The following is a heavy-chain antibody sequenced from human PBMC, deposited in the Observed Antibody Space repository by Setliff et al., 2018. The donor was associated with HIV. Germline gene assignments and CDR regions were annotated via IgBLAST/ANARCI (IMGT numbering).Heavy chain of an antibody. D-gene: IGHD3-3*01. CDR2: IYFSGSA. J-gene: IGHJ6*03. V-gene: IGHV4-31*01. CDR3: ARDRVHNPSYNFWSGPTNYYYYMDV. CDR1: GDSITNNNFF. Sequence: SETLSLTCTVSGDSITNNNFFWTWVRQDPGKGLEWIGYIYFSGSATYNPSLKSPVSISLDTSKSQFSLKLSSVTAADTAVYYCARDRVHNPSYNFWSGPTNYYYYMDVWGKGTTVTV.